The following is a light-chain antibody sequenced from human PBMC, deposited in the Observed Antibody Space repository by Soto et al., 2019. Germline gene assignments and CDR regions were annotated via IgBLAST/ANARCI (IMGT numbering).Light chain of an antibody. V-gene: IGKV3-15*01. CDR2: GAS. Sequence: EIVMTQSPATLSVSPGERATLSCRASQSVSNNLAWYQQKPGQAPMLLIYGASTRATGIPVRFSGSGSGTEFTLSISSLQSEDFAVYYCQQYEDWPPYTFGQGTTVEIK. CDR1: QSVSNN. J-gene: IGKJ2*01. CDR3: QQYEDWPPYT.